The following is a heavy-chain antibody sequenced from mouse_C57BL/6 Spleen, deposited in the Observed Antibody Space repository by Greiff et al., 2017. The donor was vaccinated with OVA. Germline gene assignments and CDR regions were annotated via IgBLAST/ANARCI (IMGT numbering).Heavy chain of an antibody. CDR1: GYTFTDYY. V-gene: IGHV1-26*01. CDR3: ARRDNYADY. Sequence: EVQLKQSGPELVKPGASVKISCKASGYTFTDYYMNWVKQSHGKSLEWIGDINPNNGGTSYNQKFKGKATLTVDKSSSTAYMELRSLTSEDSAVYYCARRDNYADYWGQGTTLTVSS. J-gene: IGHJ2*01. CDR2: INPNNGGT.